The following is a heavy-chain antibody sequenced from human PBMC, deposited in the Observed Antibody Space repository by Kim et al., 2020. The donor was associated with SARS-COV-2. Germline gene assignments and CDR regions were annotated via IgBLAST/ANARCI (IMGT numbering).Heavy chain of an antibody. CDR3: ARDAIPSPHFYYDVDV. J-gene: IGHJ6*02. Sequence: GGSLRLSCAASGFTVSSNYMSWVRQAPGKGLEWVSVMYRGDDTYYADSVKGRFTISGDSSKNTLYLQMNSLRAEDTTVYYCARDAIPSPHFYYDVDVWG. D-gene: IGHD2-2*01. V-gene: IGHV3-53*01. CDR2: MYRGDDT. CDR1: GFTVSSNY.